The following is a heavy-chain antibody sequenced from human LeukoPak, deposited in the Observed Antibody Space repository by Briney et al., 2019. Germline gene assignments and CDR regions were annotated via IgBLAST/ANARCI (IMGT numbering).Heavy chain of an antibody. Sequence: GASVKVSCKASGFTFTSYGISWVRQAPGQGLEWMGWISAYNGNTNYAQKLQGRVTMTTDTSTSTAYMELRSLRSDDTAVYYCARGPPFRGSGSYPPDYYGMDVWGQGTTVTVSS. CDR3: ARGPPFRGSGSYPPDYYGMDV. CDR2: ISAYNGNT. V-gene: IGHV1-18*01. J-gene: IGHJ6*02. D-gene: IGHD3-10*01. CDR1: GFTFTSYG.